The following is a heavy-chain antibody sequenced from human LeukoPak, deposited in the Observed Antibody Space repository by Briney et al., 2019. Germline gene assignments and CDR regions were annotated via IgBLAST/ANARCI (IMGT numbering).Heavy chain of an antibody. D-gene: IGHD3-10*01. CDR3: AKDHSGVLWFGELLT. CDR1: GFTFSSYA. J-gene: IGHJ5*02. V-gene: IGHV3-30-3*01. CDR2: ISYDGSNK. Sequence: GGSLRLSCAASGFTFSSYAMHWVRQAPGKGLEWVAVISYDGSNKYYADSVKGRFTISRDNSKNTLYLQMNSLRAEDTAVYCCAKDHSGVLWFGELLTWGQGTLVTVSS.